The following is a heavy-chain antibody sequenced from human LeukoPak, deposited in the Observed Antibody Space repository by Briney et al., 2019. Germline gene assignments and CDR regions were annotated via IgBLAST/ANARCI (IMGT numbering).Heavy chain of an antibody. CDR3: AELGITMIGGG. D-gene: IGHD3-10*02. CDR1: GFTFSSYE. Sequence: GGSLRLSCAASGFTFSSYEMNWVRQAPGKGLEWVSYISSSSSTIYYADSVKGRFTISRDNAKNSLYLQMNSLRAEDTAVYYCAELGITMIGGGWGKGTTVTICS. V-gene: IGHV3-48*03. CDR2: ISSSSSTI. J-gene: IGHJ6*01.